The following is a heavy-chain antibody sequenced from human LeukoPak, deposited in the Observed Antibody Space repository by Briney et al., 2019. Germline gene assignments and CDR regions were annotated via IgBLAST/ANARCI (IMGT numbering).Heavy chain of an antibody. D-gene: IGHD3-22*01. CDR2: IYYSGST. J-gene: IGHJ3*02. V-gene: IGHV4-39*07. Sequence: SETLSLTCTVSGGSISSSSYYWGWIRQPPGKGLEWIGSIYYSGSTYYNPSLKSRVTISVDTSKNQFSLNLTSVTAADTAVYYCVRGYFDTSGYSNPFDIWGQGTMVTVSS. CDR1: GGSISSSSYY. CDR3: VRGYFDTSGYSNPFDI.